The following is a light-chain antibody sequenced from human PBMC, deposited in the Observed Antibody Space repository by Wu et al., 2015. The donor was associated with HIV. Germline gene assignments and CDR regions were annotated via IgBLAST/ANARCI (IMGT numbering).Light chain of an antibody. CDR2: GAS. Sequence: LTQSPGTLSLSPGERATLSCRASQSVSSNLAWYQQKPGQAPRLLIYGASTRATGIPATFSGSGSGTEFTLTISSMQSEDFAVYYCQQYNNWPLYTFGQGTKLEIK. V-gene: IGKV3-15*01. CDR3: QQYNNWPLYT. J-gene: IGKJ2*01. CDR1: QSVSSN.